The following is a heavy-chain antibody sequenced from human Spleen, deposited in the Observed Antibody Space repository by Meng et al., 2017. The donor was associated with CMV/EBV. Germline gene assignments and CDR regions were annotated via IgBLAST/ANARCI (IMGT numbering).Heavy chain of an antibody. CDR3: ARLPICPYSSACHVDS. V-gene: IGHV4-39*07. D-gene: IGHD6-19*01. CDR1: GASISSSNYY. CDR2: IYYGGTT. J-gene: IGHJ4*02. Sequence: SETLSLTCTVSGASISSSNYYWGWIRQPPGKGLEWIGSIYYGGTTYYNPSLKSRVTISKDTSENQLSLNLSSVTAADTAVYFCARLPICPYSSACHVDSWGQGTLVTVSS.